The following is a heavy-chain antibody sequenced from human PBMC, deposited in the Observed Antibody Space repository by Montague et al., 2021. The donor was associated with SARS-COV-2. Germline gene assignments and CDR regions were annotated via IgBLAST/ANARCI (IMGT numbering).Heavy chain of an antibody. D-gene: IGHD1-26*01. CDR2: ISLGGHT. Sequence: SETLSLTCGVSGGSISDNNWWSWVRQSPETGLEWIGEISLGGHTDYNPSLKSRVTISLDKSNNQFSLTLTSVTAADTAVYYCAWAIWEPEVGSLGWFDPWGQGILVTVSS. J-gene: IGHJ5*02. CDR1: GGSISDNNW. V-gene: IGHV4-4*02. CDR3: AWAIWEPEVGSLGWFDP.